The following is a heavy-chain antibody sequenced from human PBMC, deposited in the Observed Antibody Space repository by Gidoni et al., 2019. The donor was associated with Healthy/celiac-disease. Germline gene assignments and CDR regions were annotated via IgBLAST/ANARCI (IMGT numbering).Heavy chain of an antibody. J-gene: IGHJ5*02. D-gene: IGHD2-2*01. V-gene: IGHV4-34*01. CDR1: GGSFSGYY. CDR3: ARARYCSSTSCRGRFDP. CDR2: INHSGST. Sequence: QVQLQQWGAGLLKPSETLSLTCAVYGGSFSGYYWSWIRQPPGKGLEWIGEINHSGSTNYNPSLKSRVTISVDTSKNQFSLKLSSVTAADTAVYYYARARYCSSTSCRGRFDPWGQGTLVTVSS.